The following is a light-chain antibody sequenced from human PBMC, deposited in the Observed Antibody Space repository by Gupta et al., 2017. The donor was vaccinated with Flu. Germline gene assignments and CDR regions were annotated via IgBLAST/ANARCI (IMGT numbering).Light chain of an antibody. V-gene: IGKV3-15*01. J-gene: IGKJ1*01. Sequence: PATLSVSPGERATLSCRASQSVSSNLAWYQQRPGQAPRLLIYGASTRATGIPARFSGSGSGTEFTLTISSLQSEDFAVYYCQQYNNWHGTFGQGTKVDIK. CDR1: QSVSSN. CDR2: GAS. CDR3: QQYNNWHGT.